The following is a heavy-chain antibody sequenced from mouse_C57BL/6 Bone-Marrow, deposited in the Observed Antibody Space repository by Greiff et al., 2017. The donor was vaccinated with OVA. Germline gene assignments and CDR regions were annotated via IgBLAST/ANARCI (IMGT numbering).Heavy chain of an antibody. Sequence: VKLMESGAELVKPGASVKISCKASGYAFSSYWMNWVKQRPGKGLEWIGQIYPGDGDTNYNGKFKGKATLTADKSSSTAYMQLSSLTSEDSAVYFCAREGYYGFFDYWGQGTTLTVSS. J-gene: IGHJ2*01. CDR2: IYPGDGDT. V-gene: IGHV1-80*01. CDR1: GYAFSSYW. D-gene: IGHD1-1*01. CDR3: AREGYYGFFDY.